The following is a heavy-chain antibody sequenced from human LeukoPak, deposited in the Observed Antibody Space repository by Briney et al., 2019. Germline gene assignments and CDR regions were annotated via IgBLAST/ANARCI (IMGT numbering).Heavy chain of an antibody. CDR3: ARDGPGRHFDY. CDR1: GGSISSGSYY. V-gene: IGHV4-61*02. J-gene: IGHJ4*02. CDR2: INTSGST. Sequence: SETLSLTCTVSGGSISSGSYYWSWIRQPAGKGLEWVGRINTSGSTSYNPSLKSRVTISPDTSKNQFSLKLTSVTAADTAVYYCARDGPGRHFDYWGQGTLVTVSS.